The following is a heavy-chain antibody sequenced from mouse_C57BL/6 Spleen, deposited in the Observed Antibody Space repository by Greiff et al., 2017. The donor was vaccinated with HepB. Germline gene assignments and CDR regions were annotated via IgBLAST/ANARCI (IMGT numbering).Heavy chain of an antibody. D-gene: IGHD4-1*01. CDR3: TRSAANWDRYFDV. Sequence: QVQLQQSGAELVRPGASVTLSCKASGYTFTDYEMHWVKQTPVHGLEWIGAIDPETGGTAYNQKFKGKAILTADKSSSTAYMELRSLTSEDSAVYYCTRSAANWDRYFDVWHRDHGHRLL. J-gene: IGHJ1*03. CDR2: IDPETGGT. CDR1: GYTFTDYE. V-gene: IGHV1-15*01.